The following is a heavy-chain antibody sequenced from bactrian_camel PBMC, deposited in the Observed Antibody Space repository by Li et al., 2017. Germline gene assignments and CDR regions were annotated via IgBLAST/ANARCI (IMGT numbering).Heavy chain of an antibody. V-gene: IGHV3-2*01. CDR1: GFYFSSYY. Sequence: VQLVESGGGLVQPGGSLRLSCAASGFYFSSYYMSWIRQTPGKGLEWVSSVHNDGTVTYYADSVKGRGTISRDDAKNTVYLQMNSLKSEDTALYYCATVAGSFSDDYARARAYVYWGQGTQVTVS. CDR2: VHNDGTVT. CDR3: ATVAGSFSDDYARARAYVY. J-gene: IGHJ4*01. D-gene: IGHD4*01.